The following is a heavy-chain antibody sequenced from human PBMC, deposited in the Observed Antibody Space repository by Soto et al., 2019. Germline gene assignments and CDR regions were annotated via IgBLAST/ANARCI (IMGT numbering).Heavy chain of an antibody. V-gene: IGHV4-4*02. D-gene: IGHD2-21*02. CDR3: ARHPSDFWFDP. Sequence: SETLSLTCAVSGGSISSSNWWSWVRQPPGKGLEWIGEIYHSGSTNYNPSLKSRVTVSVDTSKNQFSLKLSSVTAADTAVYYCARHPSDFWFDPWGQGTLVTVSS. J-gene: IGHJ5*02. CDR1: GGSISSSNW. CDR2: IYHSGST.